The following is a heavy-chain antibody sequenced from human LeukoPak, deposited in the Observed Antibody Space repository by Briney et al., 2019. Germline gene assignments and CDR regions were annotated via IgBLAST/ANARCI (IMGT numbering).Heavy chain of an antibody. J-gene: IGHJ5*02. D-gene: IGHD1-1*01. V-gene: IGHV1-2*02. CDR3: ARGWYNWNDDWFDP. CDR2: INPNSGGT. CDR1: GYTFTSYY. Sequence: GASVKVSCTASGYTFTSYYMHWVRQAPGQGLEWVGWINPNSGGTNYAQKFQGRVTMTRDTYISTAYMELSRLRSDDTAVYYCARGWYNWNDDWFDPWGQAALVTVSS.